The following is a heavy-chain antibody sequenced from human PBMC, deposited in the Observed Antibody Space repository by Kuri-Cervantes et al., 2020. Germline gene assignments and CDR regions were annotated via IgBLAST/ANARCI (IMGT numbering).Heavy chain of an antibody. J-gene: IGHJ4*02. Sequence: GGSLRLSCAASGFTFSDYYMSWIRQAPGKGLEWVAVISYDGSNKYYADSVKGRFTISRDNSKNTLYLQMNSLRAEDTAVYYCARGYSGSLNYFDYWGQGTLVTVSS. CDR3: ARGYSGSLNYFDY. D-gene: IGHD1-26*01. CDR1: GFTFSDYY. CDR2: ISYDGSNK. V-gene: IGHV3-30-3*01.